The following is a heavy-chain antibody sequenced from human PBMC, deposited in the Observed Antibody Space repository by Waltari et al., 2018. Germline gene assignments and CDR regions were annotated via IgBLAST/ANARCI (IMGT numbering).Heavy chain of an antibody. V-gene: IGHV1-69*05. CDR3: ARGGVVVAATTRHAFDI. Sequence: QVQLVQSGAEVKKPGSSVKVSCKASGGTFSSYAISWVRQAPGQGLEWMGGIIPIFGTANYAQKFQGRVTITTDESTSTAYMELSSLRSEDTAVYDCARGGVVVAATTRHAFDIWGQGTMVTVSS. CDR1: GGTFSSYA. J-gene: IGHJ3*02. CDR2: IIPIFGTA. D-gene: IGHD2-15*01.